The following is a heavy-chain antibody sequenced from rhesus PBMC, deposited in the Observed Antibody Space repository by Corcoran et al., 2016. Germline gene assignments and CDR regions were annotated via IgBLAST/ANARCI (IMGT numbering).Heavy chain of an antibody. Sequence: QVQLQESGPGLVKPSETLSLTCAVSGGSISSGYGWSWIRQPPGKGLEWIGYIYGSSGSTNYNPSLKNRVTISKDTSKNPFSLKLSSVTAADTAVYYCAGTERLQYYYDSGYYPDYWGQGVLVTVSS. CDR2: IYGSSGST. V-gene: IGHV4-76*01. D-gene: IGHD3-28*01. CDR3: AGTERLQYYYDSGYYPDY. J-gene: IGHJ4*01. CDR1: GGSISSGYG.